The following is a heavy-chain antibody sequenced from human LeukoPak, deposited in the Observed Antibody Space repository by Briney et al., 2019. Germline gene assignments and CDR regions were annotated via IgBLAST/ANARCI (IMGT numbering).Heavy chain of an antibody. V-gene: IGHV3-21*01. J-gene: IGHJ4*02. CDR1: GFTFNAYT. Sequence: GGSLRLSCGASGFTFNAYTMHWVRQVPGKGLEWVSSMSSSRDYVFYADSVKGRFTIFRDNANQSLDLEMSSLRGEDTAIYYCARGLVGAAFDYWGRGTLVAVSS. CDR2: MSSSRDYV. D-gene: IGHD1-26*01. CDR3: ARGLVGAAFDY.